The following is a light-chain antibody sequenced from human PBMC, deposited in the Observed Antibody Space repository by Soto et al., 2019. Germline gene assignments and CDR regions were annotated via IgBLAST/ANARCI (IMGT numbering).Light chain of an antibody. Sequence: EIVWTQSPATLSLSPGERATLSCRASQSVSISLAWYQQKPGQAPRLLIYDASNRATGIPDRFSGSGSGTDFTLTISRLEPEDFAVYYCQQYGSSPWTFGQGTKVDI. CDR2: DAS. J-gene: IGKJ1*01. CDR3: QQYGSSPWT. V-gene: IGKV3-20*01. CDR1: QSVSIS.